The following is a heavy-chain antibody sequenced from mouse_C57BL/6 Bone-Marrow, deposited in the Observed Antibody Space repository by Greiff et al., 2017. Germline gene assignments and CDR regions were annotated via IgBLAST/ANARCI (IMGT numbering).Heavy chain of an antibody. CDR1: GFNIKDYY. Sequence: EVKLEESGAELVKPGASVKLSCTASGFNIKDYYMHWVKQRTEQGLEWIGRIDPEDGETKYAPKFQGKATITADTSSNTAYLQLSSLTSEDTAVYYCAVTTVVADYFDYWGQGTTLTVSS. D-gene: IGHD1-1*01. V-gene: IGHV14-2*01. CDR2: IDPEDGET. CDR3: AVTTVVADYFDY. J-gene: IGHJ2*01.